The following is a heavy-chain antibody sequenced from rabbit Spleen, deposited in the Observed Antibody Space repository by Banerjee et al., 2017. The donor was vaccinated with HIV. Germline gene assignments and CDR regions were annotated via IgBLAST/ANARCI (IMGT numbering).Heavy chain of an antibody. CDR1: GFTLSNYW. CDR2: IDATSSGRT. D-gene: IGHD8-1*01. CDR3: ARDTGSSFSSYGMDL. V-gene: IGHV1S40*01. J-gene: IGHJ6*01. Sequence: QSLEESGGDLVKPGASLTLTCTASGFTLSNYWMCWVRQAPGKGLEWIACIDATSSGRTYYASWAKGRFTISKTSSTTVTLQMTSLTVADTATYFCARDTGSSFSSYGMDLWGPGTLVTVS.